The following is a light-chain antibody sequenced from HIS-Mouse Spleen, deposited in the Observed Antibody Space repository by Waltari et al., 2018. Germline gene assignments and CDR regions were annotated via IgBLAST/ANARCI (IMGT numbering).Light chain of an antibody. CDR3: QQYYSYPPWT. V-gene: IGKV1-8*01. CDR1: QGISSY. Sequence: AIRMTQSPSPLSASTGDSVTIMCRASQGISSYLAWYQQKPGKAHKLLLYAASTFQSGVPSRFSGSGSGTDFTLTISCLQSEDFATYYCQQYYSYPPWTFGQGTKVEIK. J-gene: IGKJ1*01. CDR2: AAS.